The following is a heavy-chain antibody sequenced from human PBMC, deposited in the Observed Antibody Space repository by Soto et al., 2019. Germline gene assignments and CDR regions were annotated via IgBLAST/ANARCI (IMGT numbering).Heavy chain of an antibody. CDR3: ARVPTP. Sequence: SETLSLTCAVSGGSIGSGGYSWGWIRQPPGKGLEWIGYIYHSGSTYYNPSLKSRVTISVDRSKNQFSLKLNSVTAADTAVYYCARVPTPWGQGTLVTVSS. CDR1: GGSIGSGGYS. V-gene: IGHV4-30-2*01. CDR2: IYHSGST. J-gene: IGHJ5*02.